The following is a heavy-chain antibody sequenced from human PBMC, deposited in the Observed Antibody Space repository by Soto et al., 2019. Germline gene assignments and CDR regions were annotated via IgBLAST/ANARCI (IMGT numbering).Heavy chain of an antibody. CDR1: GGSISSYY. D-gene: IGHD5-12*01. CDR2: IYYSGST. Sequence: SETLSLTCTVSGGSISSYYWSRIRQPPGKGLEWIGYIYYSGSTNYNPSLKSRVTISVDTSKNQFSLKLSSVTAADTTVYYCAGGYDPRGYYYYGMDVWGQGTTVTVSS. V-gene: IGHV4-59*01. J-gene: IGHJ6*02. CDR3: AGGYDPRGYYYYGMDV.